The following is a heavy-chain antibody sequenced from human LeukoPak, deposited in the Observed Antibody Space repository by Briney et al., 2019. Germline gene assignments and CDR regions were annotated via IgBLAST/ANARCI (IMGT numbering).Heavy chain of an antibody. V-gene: IGHV4-39*01. J-gene: IGHJ4*02. Sequence: SETLSLTCTVSGGSISSGSYYWSWMRQPAGKGLEWIGSIYYSGGTYSNPSLRSRATMSIDTSKSQLFLRLSSVTTADTAVYYCARLYNGKRPPDYWGQGTLVTVSP. CDR2: IYYSGGT. CDR3: ARLYNGKRPPDY. D-gene: IGHD1-14*01. CDR1: GGSISSGSYY.